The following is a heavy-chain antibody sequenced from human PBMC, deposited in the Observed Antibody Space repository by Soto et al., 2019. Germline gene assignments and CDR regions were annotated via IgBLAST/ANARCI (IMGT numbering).Heavy chain of an antibody. CDR1: GFTFSSYA. Sequence: EVQLLESGGGLVQPGGSLRLSCAASGFTFSSYAMSWVRQAPGKGLEWVSAISGSGGSTYYADSVKGRFTISRDNSKNTLSLQINRLRAEDIAVYSCAKDPEWFGEFPYWFDPLGQGTLVTVSS. J-gene: IGHJ5*02. D-gene: IGHD3-10*01. V-gene: IGHV3-23*01. CDR3: AKDPEWFGEFPYWFDP. CDR2: ISGSGGST.